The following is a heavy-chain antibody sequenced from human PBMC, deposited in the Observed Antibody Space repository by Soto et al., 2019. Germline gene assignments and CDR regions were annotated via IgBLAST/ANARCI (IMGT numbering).Heavy chain of an antibody. J-gene: IGHJ4*01. Sequence: ASVKVSCKASGYTFSDYYIPWVRQAPVQGLEWMGWINPNSGGTKYAPKFQGGVTMTRDTSITTAYMELSRLRSGDKAVYYCAREPATAKPEGVDFWG. V-gene: IGHV1-2*02. CDR3: AREPATAKPEGVDF. D-gene: IGHD1-1*01. CDR1: GYTFSDYY. CDR2: INPNSGGT.